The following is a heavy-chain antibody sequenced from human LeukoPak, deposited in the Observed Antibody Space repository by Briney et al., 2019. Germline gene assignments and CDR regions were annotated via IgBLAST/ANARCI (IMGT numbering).Heavy chain of an antibody. J-gene: IGHJ4*02. V-gene: IGHV3-66*03. CDR3: ARDPNGDYEGY. CDR1: GFTVSGNH. Sequence: GGSLRLSCAVSGFTVSGNHVTWVRQAPGKGLAWVSTIYNTGTTNYADSVKGRFTISRDNSKNTLYLQMNSLRAEDTAVYYCARDPNGDYEGYWGQGTLVTVSS. D-gene: IGHD4-17*01. CDR2: IYNTGTT.